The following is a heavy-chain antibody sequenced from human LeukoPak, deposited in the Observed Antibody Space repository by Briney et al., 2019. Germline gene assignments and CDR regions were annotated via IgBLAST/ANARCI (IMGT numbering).Heavy chain of an antibody. D-gene: IGHD4-17*01. J-gene: IGHJ4*02. CDR2: IYYSGST. CDR3: ARDLNGATGNY. CDR1: GGSISSYY. Sequence: SETLSLXCTVSGGSISSYYWSWIRQPPGKGLEWIGYIYYSGSTNYNPSLKSRVTISVDTSKNQFSLKLSSVTAADTAVYYCARDLNGATGNYWGQGTLVTVSS. V-gene: IGHV4-59*01.